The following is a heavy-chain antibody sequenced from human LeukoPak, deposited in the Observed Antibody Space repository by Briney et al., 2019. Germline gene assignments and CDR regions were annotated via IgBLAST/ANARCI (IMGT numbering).Heavy chain of an antibody. J-gene: IGHJ4*02. CDR2: ISYDGSNK. CDR1: GFTFSSYG. CDR3: ANENYYGSGSYPDC. Sequence: GGSLRLSCAASGFTFSSYGIHWVRQAPGKGLEWVALISYDGSNKYYADSVKGRFTISRDNSKNTLYLQMNSLRAEDTAVYYCANENYYGSGSYPDCWGQGTLVTVSS. D-gene: IGHD3-10*01. V-gene: IGHV3-30*18.